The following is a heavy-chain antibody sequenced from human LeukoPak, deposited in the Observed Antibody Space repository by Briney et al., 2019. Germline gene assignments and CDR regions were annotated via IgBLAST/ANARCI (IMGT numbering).Heavy chain of an antibody. CDR3: AKDPPSY. J-gene: IGHJ4*02. CDR2: IWYDGSNK. V-gene: IGHV3-33*06. Sequence: PGGSLRLSCAASGFTFSSYGMHWVRQAPGKGLEWVAVIWYDGSNKYYADSVKGRSTISRDNTKNTLYLQMNSLRAEDTAVYYFAKDPPSYWGGGAIVTVAS. CDR1: GFTFSSYG.